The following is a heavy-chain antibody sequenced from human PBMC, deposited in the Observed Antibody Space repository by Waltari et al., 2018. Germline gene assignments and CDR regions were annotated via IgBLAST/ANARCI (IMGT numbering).Heavy chain of an antibody. CDR2: INHSGST. CDR3: ARGPMIVVVGPYYFDY. J-gene: IGHJ4*02. D-gene: IGHD3-22*01. CDR1: GYSISSGYY. V-gene: IGHV4-38-2*01. Sequence: QVQLQESGPGLVKPSETLSLTCAVSGYSISSGYYWGWIRQPPGKGLEWIGEINHSGSTNYNPSLKSRVTISVDTSKNQFSLKLSSVTAADTAVYYCARGPMIVVVGPYYFDYWGQGTLVTVSS.